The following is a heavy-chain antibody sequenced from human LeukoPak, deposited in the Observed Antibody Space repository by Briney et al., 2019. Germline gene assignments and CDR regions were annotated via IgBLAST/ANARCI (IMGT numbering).Heavy chain of an antibody. CDR1: GFTFSSYT. CDR3: ARGSRWLQLGPFDF. J-gene: IGHJ4*02. V-gene: IGHV3-30*01. D-gene: IGHD5-24*01. CDR2: MSDDGGDS. Sequence: GRSLRLSCAASGFTFSSYTMHWVRQAPGKGLEWVALMSDDGGDSYYAESVKGRFTISRDNYRTTVYLQMNSLRAEDTAVYYCARGSRWLQLGPFDFWGQGTLVTVSS.